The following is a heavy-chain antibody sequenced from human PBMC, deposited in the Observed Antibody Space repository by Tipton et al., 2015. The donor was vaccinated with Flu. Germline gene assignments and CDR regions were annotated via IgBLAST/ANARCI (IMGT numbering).Heavy chain of an antibody. CDR3: ARRGSLTPPALNDDYYYALDD. CDR2: INPNSGGT. Sequence: QVQLVQSGAEMKKPGASVKVSCKASGYPFTGPYLEWVRQAPGQGLEWMGWINPNSGGTKYPQKLQGRVTMTRDTSIATAYMEVGSLTSDDTAVYFCARRGSLTPPALNDDYYYALDDWGQGTSVTVSS. J-gene: IGHJ6*02. CDR1: GYPFTGPY. V-gene: IGHV1-2*02. D-gene: IGHD1-14*01.